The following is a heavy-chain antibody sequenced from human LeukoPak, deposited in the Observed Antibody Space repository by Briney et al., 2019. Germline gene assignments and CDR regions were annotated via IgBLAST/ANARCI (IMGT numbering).Heavy chain of an antibody. CDR1: GGSISSSSYY. CDR3: ARSDWGTLY. J-gene: IGHJ4*02. D-gene: IGHD7-27*01. Sequence: SETLSLTCTVSGGSISSSSYYWGWIRQPPGKGLEWIGSIYYSGSTYYNPSLKSRVTISVDTSKNQFSLKLSSVTAADTAVYYCARSDWGTLYWGQGTLVTVSS. V-gene: IGHV4-39*01. CDR2: IYYSGST.